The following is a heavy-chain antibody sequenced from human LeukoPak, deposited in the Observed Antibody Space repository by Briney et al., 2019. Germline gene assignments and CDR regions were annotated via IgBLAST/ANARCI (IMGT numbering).Heavy chain of an antibody. CDR2: MNPNSGNT. V-gene: IGHV1-8*01. Sequence: ASVKVSCKASGYTFTSYDINWVRQATGQGLEWMGWMNPNSGNTGYAQKFQGRVTMTRNTSISTAYMELSSLRSEDTAVYYCTTDTYYYDSSGYPPFDYWGQGTLVTVSS. CDR3: TTDTYYYDSSGYPPFDY. CDR1: GYTFTSYD. D-gene: IGHD3-22*01. J-gene: IGHJ4*02.